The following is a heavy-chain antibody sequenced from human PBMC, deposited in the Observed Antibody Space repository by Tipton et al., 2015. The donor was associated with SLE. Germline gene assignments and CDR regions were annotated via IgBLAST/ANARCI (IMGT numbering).Heavy chain of an antibody. CDR1: GFTFDDYA. CDR2: ISWNSGSI. Sequence: SLRLSCAASGFTFDDYAMHWVRQAPGKGLEWVSGISWNSGSIGYADSVKGRFTISRGNAKNSLYLQMNSLRAEDTALYYCAKGGDGGAFDIWGQGTMVTVSS. J-gene: IGHJ3*02. D-gene: IGHD3-10*01. V-gene: IGHV3-9*01. CDR3: AKGGDGGAFDI.